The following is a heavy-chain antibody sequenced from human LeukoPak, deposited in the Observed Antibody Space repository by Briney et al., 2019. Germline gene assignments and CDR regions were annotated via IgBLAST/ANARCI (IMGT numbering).Heavy chain of an antibody. CDR2: ISSSSSYT. CDR1: GFTFSDYY. Sequence: GGSLRLSCAASGFTFSDYYMRWIRQAPGKGLEWVSYISSSSSYTNYADSVKGRFNISRDNAKNSLYLQMNSLRAEDTAVYYCARAKRYSYVDYWGQGTLVTVSS. CDR3: ARAKRYSYVDY. J-gene: IGHJ4*02. V-gene: IGHV3-11*05. D-gene: IGHD5-18*01.